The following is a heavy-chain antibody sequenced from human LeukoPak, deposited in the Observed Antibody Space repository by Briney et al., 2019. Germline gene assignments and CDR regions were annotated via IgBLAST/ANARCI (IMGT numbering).Heavy chain of an antibody. CDR2: IGPTGSDR. V-gene: IGHV3-21*06. J-gene: IGHJ4*02. CDR3: ATETNGRHYDY. Sequence: VGSLRLSCTASGLTFSTSGFNWVRQAPGKGLEWVASIGPTGSDRYHAASIKGRFTISRDNANNFLYLQMNSLRAEDTAVYYCATETNGRHYDYWGQGALLTVSS. CDR1: GLTFSTSG. D-gene: IGHD1-14*01.